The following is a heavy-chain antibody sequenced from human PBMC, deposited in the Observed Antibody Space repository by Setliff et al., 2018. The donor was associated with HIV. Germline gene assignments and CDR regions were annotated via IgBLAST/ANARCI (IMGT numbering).Heavy chain of an antibody. CDR3: ARVLTGDNGWGYIDY. CDR1: SGSISGHY. J-gene: IGHJ4*02. Sequence: KPSETLSLTCTVSSGSISGHYWSWIRQPPGKGLEWIGYIYSSGSTNYNPSLKSRVTISVDTSKSQFSLRLTSVTAADTALYYCARVLTGDNGWGYIDYWGQGSLVTVSS. CDR2: IYSSGST. V-gene: IGHV4-59*11. D-gene: IGHD7-27*01.